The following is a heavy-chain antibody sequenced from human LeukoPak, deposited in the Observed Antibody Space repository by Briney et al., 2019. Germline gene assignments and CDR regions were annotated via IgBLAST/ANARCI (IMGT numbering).Heavy chain of an antibody. V-gene: IGHV3-21*01. CDR2: ISSSSSYI. CDR3: ARDGMVRGVLGY. Sequence: GGSLRLSCAASGFTFSSYSMNRVRQAPGKGLEWVSSISSSSSYIYYADSVKGRFTISRDNAKNSLYLQMNSLRAEDTAVYYCARDGMVRGVLGYWGQGTLVTVSS. CDR1: GFTFSSYS. J-gene: IGHJ4*02. D-gene: IGHD3-10*01.